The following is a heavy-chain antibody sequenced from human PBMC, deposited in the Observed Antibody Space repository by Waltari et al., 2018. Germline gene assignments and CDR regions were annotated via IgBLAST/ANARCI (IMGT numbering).Heavy chain of an antibody. CDR2: INHSGST. J-gene: IGHJ6*03. V-gene: IGHV4-34*01. D-gene: IGHD3-10*01. CDR1: GGSFSGYY. Sequence: QVQLQQWGAGLLKPSETLSLTCAVYGGSFSGYYWSWIRQPPGKGLEWIGEINHSGSTNYNPSLKSRVTISVDTSKNQFSLKLSSVTAADTAVYYCARRAAFSNGSGTPPAVYYYYMDVWGKGTTVTISS. CDR3: ARRAAFSNGSGTPPAVYYYYMDV.